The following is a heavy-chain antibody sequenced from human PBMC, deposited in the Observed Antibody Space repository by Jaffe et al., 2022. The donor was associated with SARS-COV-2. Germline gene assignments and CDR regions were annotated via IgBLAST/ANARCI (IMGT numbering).Heavy chain of an antibody. CDR1: RYTFTAYY. V-gene: IGHV1-2*04. CDR2: INLNSGGA. J-gene: IGHJ6*02. CDR3: AGSVIRRVIYEMDV. Sequence: QVQLVQSGAEVKEPGASVKVSCKASRYTFTAYYMHWVRQAPGQGLEWMGWINLNSGGANYAQKFQGWVTMTRDTSISTAYMELSRLTSDDTAVYYCAGSVIRRVIYEMDVWGQGTTVTVSS. D-gene: IGHD3-10*01.